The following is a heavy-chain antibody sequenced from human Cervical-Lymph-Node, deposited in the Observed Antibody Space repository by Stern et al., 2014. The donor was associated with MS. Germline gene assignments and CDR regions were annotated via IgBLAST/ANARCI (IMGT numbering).Heavy chain of an antibody. CDR2: VLYDVSIK. D-gene: IGHD2-2*01. J-gene: IGHJ4*02. CDR1: GFTFSDYG. V-gene: IGHV3-33*01. Sequence: VQLVESGGGVVQPGRSLRLSCAASGFTFSDYGLHWVCQAPGQGLEWVAIVLYDVSIKYYPDSVKGRFTISRDNSKNTLYLQLNSLRAEDTAVFYCARGLYYLDSWGRGTLVTVSS. CDR3: ARGLYYLDS.